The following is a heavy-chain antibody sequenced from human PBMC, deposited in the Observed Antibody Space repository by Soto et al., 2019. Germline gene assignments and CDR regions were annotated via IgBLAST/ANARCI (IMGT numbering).Heavy chain of an antibody. V-gene: IGHV3-23*01. J-gene: IGHJ4*02. D-gene: IGHD1-20*01. CDR2: ISGTGGNT. CDR3: VKAVYRLDFDY. CDR1: GFTFSIYA. Sequence: LRLSCAASGFTFSIYAMTWVRQAPGKGLEWVSTISGTGGNTYYADSVKGRFTISRDNSKNTVYLQMNSLRAEDTAVYYCVKAVYRLDFDYWGQGTLVTVSS.